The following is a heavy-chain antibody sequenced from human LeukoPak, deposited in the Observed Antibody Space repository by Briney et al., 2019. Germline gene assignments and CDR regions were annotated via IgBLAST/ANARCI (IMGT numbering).Heavy chain of an antibody. Sequence: GESLKISCKGSGYSFTSYWIGWVRQMPGKGLEWMGIICPGDSDTRYSPSFQGQVTISADKSISTAYLQWSSLKASDTAMYYCATWGTYYDFSGSFYFDYWGQGTLVTVSS. CDR1: GYSFTSYW. D-gene: IGHD3-3*01. CDR2: ICPGDSDT. V-gene: IGHV5-51*01. CDR3: ATWGTYYDFSGSFYFDY. J-gene: IGHJ4*02.